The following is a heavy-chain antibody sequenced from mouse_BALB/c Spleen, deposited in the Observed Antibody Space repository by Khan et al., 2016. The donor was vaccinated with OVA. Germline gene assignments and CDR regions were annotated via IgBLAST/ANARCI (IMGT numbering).Heavy chain of an antibody. CDR1: GFTFNNYA. J-gene: IGHJ2*01. CDR3: KRQGGIYDGPFDY. D-gene: IGHD2-3*01. V-gene: IGHV5-9-3*01. Sequence: EVQLVESGGGLVKPGGSLKLSCAASGFTFNNYAMSWVRQTPEKRLEWVATVSSGGSYTYYPDNVKGRFTISRDNAKNTLYLQMSSLRSEDTAMYYWKRQGGIYDGPFDYWGQGTTLTVSS. CDR2: VSSGGSYT.